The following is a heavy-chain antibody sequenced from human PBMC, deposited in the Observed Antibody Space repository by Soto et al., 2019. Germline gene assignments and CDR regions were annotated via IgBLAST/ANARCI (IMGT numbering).Heavy chain of an antibody. Sequence: GGSLRLSCAASGFTFSSYAMHWVRQAPGKGLEWVADISYDGSNRWYADSVKGRFTISRDNAKNSLYLQMNSLRAEDTAVYYCARGDYFDISGPFSDAFDIWGQGTLVTVSS. J-gene: IGHJ3*02. CDR1: GFTFSSYA. CDR2: ISYDGSNR. V-gene: IGHV3-30-3*01. D-gene: IGHD3-22*01. CDR3: ARGDYFDISGPFSDAFDI.